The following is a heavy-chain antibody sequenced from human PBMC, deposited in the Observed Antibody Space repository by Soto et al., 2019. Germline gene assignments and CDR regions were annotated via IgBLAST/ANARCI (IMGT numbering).Heavy chain of an antibody. D-gene: IGHD1-26*01. J-gene: IGHJ4*02. Sequence: EVQLLESGGNLVQPGGSLRLSCAASGFTFNNYAMMWVRQAPGKGLEWVSSISGSGESTSYTDSVKGRFTISRDNAKNTLYLQMNSLRAEDTAVYYCARGVGATDYWGQGTLVTVSS. V-gene: IGHV3-23*01. CDR3: ARGVGATDY. CDR2: ISGSGEST. CDR1: GFTFNNYA.